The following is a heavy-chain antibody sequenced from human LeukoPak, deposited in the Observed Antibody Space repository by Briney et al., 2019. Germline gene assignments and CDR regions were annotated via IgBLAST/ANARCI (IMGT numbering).Heavy chain of an antibody. D-gene: IGHD3-3*01. V-gene: IGHV3-15*07. J-gene: IGHJ4*02. CDR3: TTDFLEWLSSCDY. CDR1: GFSFSNAW. CDR2: IKSKTDGGTT. Sequence: GGSLRLSCAASGFSFSNAWMNWVRQAPGKGLEWVGRIKSKTDGGTTDYAAPVKGRFTISRDDSKNTLYLQMNSLKTEDTAVYYCTTDFLEWLSSCDYWGQGTLVTVSS.